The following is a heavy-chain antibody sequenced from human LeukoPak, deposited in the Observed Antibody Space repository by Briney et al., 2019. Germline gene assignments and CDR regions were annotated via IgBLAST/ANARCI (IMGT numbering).Heavy chain of an antibody. CDR1: GGSFSGYY. V-gene: IGHV4-34*01. Sequence: SETLSLTCAVYGGSFSGYYWGWIRQPPGKGLEWIGEINHSGSTNYNPSPKSRVTISVDTSKNQFSLKLSSVTAADTAVYYCARALRGIAARLYPYWGQGTLVTVSS. CDR2: INHSGST. J-gene: IGHJ4*02. D-gene: IGHD6-6*01. CDR3: ARALRGIAARLYPY.